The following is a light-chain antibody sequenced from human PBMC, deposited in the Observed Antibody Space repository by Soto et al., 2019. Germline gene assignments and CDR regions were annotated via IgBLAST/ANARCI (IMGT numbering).Light chain of an antibody. CDR3: QQRSKGLT. CDR2: DAS. Sequence: EIVLTQSPATLSLSPGERATLSCRASQSVSRYLAWYQQKPGQAPRLLIYDASNRATGIPARFSGSGSGTDFTLTISSLEPEDFAVYYCQQRSKGLTFGGGTKVEIK. CDR1: QSVSRY. J-gene: IGKJ4*01. V-gene: IGKV3-11*01.